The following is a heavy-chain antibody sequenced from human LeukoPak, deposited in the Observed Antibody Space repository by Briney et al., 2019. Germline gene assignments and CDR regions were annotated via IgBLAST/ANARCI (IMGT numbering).Heavy chain of an antibody. CDR1: GFTFSSYA. D-gene: IGHD6-13*01. V-gene: IGHV3-30*04. J-gene: IGHJ4*02. Sequence: GRSLRLSCAASGFTFSSYAMHWVRQAPGKGLEWVAVISYDGSNKYYADSVKGRFTISRDNSKNTLYLQMNSLRAEDTAVYYCARAAPGDGYSSSWYYYWGQGTLVTVSS. CDR3: ARAAPGDGYSSSWYYY. CDR2: ISYDGSNK.